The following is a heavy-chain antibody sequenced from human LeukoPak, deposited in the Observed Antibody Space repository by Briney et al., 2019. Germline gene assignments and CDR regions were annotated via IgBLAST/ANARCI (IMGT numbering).Heavy chain of an antibody. V-gene: IGHV1-69*05. CDR2: IIPKFGSA. CDR3: ARDNFATSGVKYFQH. J-gene: IGHJ1*01. CDR1: GGTFSIYS. Sequence: SVKVSFKTSGGTFSIYSVSWVRQASGQGLEWMGGIIPKFGSANYAQRFQGRVTITTDEATTTVYMELSSLRSDDTAVYYCARDNFATSGVKYFQHWGQGTLVTVSS. D-gene: IGHD3-9*01.